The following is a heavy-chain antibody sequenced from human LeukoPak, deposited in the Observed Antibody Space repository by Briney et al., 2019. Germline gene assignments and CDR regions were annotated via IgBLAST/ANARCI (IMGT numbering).Heavy chain of an antibody. V-gene: IGHV4-38-2*02. CDR3: ARGTTYYYDSRENWFDP. CDR2: IYHSGST. CDR1: GYSISSGYY. Sequence: TVSGYSISSGYYWGWIRQPPGKGLEWIGSIYHSGSTYYNPSLKSRVTISVDTSKNQFSLKLSSVTAADTAVYYCARGTTYYYDSRENWFDPWGQGTLVTVSS. D-gene: IGHD3-22*01. J-gene: IGHJ5*02.